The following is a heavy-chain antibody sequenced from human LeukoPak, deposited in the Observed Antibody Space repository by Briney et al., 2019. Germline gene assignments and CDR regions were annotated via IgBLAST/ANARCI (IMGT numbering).Heavy chain of an antibody. J-gene: IGHJ4*02. Sequence: SGRSLRLSCAASGFTFSSYGMHWVRQAPGKGLEWVAVISYDGSNKYYADSVKGRFTISRDNSKNTLYLQMNSLRAEDTAVYYCAKDRGIVVVTYFDYWSQGTLVTVSS. D-gene: IGHD3-22*01. CDR1: GFTFSSYG. CDR2: ISYDGSNK. CDR3: AKDRGIVVVTYFDY. V-gene: IGHV3-30*18.